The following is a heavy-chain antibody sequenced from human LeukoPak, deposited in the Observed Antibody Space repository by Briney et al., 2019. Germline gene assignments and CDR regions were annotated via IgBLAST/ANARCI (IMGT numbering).Heavy chain of an antibody. D-gene: IGHD3-3*01. CDR2: IIPIFGTA. CDR1: GGTFSSYA. V-gene: IGHV1-69*05. CDR3: ARVGTYYDFWSGYRGAYYFDY. Sequence: SVKVSCKASGGTFSSYAISWVRQAPGQGLEWMGGIIPIFGTANYAQKFQGRVTITTDESTSTAYMELSSLRSEDTAAYYCARVGTYYDFWSGYRGAYYFDYWGQGTLVTVSS. J-gene: IGHJ4*02.